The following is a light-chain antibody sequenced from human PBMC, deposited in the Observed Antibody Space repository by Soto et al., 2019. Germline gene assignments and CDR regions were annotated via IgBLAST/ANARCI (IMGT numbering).Light chain of an antibody. J-gene: IGKJ1*01. Sequence: DIQMTQSPSTLSASVGDGFTITCRASQMISTWLAWYQQKPGKAPKLLISDASSLETGVPSRFSGSGSGTEFTLTINRLQPDDFATYYCQQYKSYWTFGQGTTGDIK. V-gene: IGKV1-5*01. CDR2: DAS. CDR1: QMISTW. CDR3: QQYKSYWT.